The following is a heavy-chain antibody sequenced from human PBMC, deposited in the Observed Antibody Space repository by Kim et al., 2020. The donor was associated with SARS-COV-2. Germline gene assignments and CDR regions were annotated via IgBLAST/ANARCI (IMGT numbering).Heavy chain of an antibody. Sequence: SETLSLTCTVSGGSISSSSYYWGWIRQPPGKGLEWIGSIYYSGSTYYNPSLKSRVTISVDTSKNQFSLKLSSVTAADTAVYYCARLDSSSLSLGAFDIWGQGTMVTVSS. CDR1: GGSISSSSYY. J-gene: IGHJ3*02. CDR2: IYYSGST. V-gene: IGHV4-39*01. CDR3: ARLDSSSLSLGAFDI. D-gene: IGHD6-13*01.